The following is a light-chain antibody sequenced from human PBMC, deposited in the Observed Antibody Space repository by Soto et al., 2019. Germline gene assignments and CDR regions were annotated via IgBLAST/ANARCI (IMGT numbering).Light chain of an antibody. CDR2: QVS. V-gene: IGKV2-30*01. J-gene: IGKJ4*01. Sequence: DVVMTQSPLSLPVTLGQPASISCRSSQNLVYSDGNTYLNWFQHRPVQSPRRLIYQVSNRDSGVPDRFSCSGSGTDFTLEISGVEAEDVVVYFCMQGTHWPLTFGGGTQVEIK. CDR1: QNLVYSDGNTY. CDR3: MQGTHWPLT.